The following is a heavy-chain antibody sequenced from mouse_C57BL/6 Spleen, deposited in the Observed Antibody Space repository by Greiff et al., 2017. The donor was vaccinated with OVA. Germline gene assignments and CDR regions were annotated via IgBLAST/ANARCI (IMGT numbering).Heavy chain of an antibody. D-gene: IGHD2-3*01. V-gene: IGHV7-3*01. J-gene: IGHJ2*01. Sequence: EVQLQESGGGLVQPGGSLSLSCAASGFTFTDYYMSWVRQPPGKALEWLGFIRNKANGYTTEYSASVKGRFTISRDNSQSILYLQMNALRAEDSATYYCARSDDGYYVDYWGQGTTLTVSS. CDR1: GFTFTDYY. CDR2: IRNKANGYTT. CDR3: ARSDDGYYVDY.